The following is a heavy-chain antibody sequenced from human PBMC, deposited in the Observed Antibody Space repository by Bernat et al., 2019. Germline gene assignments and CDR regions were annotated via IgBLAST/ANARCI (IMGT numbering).Heavy chain of an antibody. CDR2: IWYDGSNK. CDR3: ASSIAARHTELDY. J-gene: IGHJ4*02. CDR1: GFTFSSYG. D-gene: IGHD6-6*01. V-gene: IGHV3-33*01. Sequence: QVQLVESGGGVVQPGRSLRLSCAASGFTFSSYGMHWVRQAPGKGLEWVAVIWYDGSNKYYADSVQGRFTISRDNSKNTLYLQMNSLRAEDTAVYYCASSIAARHTELDYWGQGTLVTVSS.